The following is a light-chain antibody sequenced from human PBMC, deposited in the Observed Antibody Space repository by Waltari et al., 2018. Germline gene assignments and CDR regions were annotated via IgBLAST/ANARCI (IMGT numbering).Light chain of an antibody. CDR1: QGVGSY. J-gene: IGKJ1*01. V-gene: IGKV1-8*01. CDR3: QQYYSDPVT. CDR2: ASS. Sequence: AIRLTQSPSSIAASTGARVTITCRASQGVGSYVAWYQQKSGRAPKLLLYASSSLEAEVPSRFGGSGSGTDFTRTISCLQSEDFASYFCQQYYSDPVTFGQGTRV.